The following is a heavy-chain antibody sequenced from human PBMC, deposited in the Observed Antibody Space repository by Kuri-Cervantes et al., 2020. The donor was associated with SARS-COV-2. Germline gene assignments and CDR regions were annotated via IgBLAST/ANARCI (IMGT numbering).Heavy chain of an antibody. D-gene: IGHD3-22*01. J-gene: IGHJ3*02. CDR1: GGSISSSSYY. Sequence: LRLSCTVSGGSISSSSYYWGWIRQPPGKGLGWIGRIYYGGSTYYNPSLKSRVTISVDTSKNQFSLKLSSVTAADTAVYYCARSRAVIVAQADAFDIWGQGTMVTVSS. CDR3: ARSRAVIVAQADAFDI. CDR2: IYYGGST. V-gene: IGHV4-39*01.